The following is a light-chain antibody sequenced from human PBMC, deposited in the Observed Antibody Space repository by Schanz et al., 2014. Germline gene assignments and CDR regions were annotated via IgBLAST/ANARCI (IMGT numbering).Light chain of an antibody. CDR1: QSISSSY. CDR2: GAS. Sequence: EIVLTQSPGTLSLSPGERATLSCRASQSISSSYLAWYQQKPGQAPRLLIYGASSRATGIPDRFSGSGSGTDFTLTISRLEPEDFAVYYCQQYNNWPSWTFGQGTKVEIK. J-gene: IGKJ1*01. V-gene: IGKV3-20*01. CDR3: QQYNNWPSWT.